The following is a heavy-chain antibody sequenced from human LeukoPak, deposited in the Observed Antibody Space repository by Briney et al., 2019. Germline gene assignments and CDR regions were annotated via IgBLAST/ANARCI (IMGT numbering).Heavy chain of an antibody. J-gene: IGHJ4*02. CDR2: IIPIFGTA. V-gene: IGHV1-69*13. D-gene: IGHD6-13*01. CDR3: ARGRPRPGYSSSWYSDY. Sequence: ASVKVSCKASGGTFSSYAISWVRQAPGQGLEWMGGIIPIFGTANYAQKFQGRVTITADESTSTAYMELSSLRSEDTAVYYCARGRPRPGYSSSWYSDYWGQGTLVTVSS. CDR1: GGTFSSYA.